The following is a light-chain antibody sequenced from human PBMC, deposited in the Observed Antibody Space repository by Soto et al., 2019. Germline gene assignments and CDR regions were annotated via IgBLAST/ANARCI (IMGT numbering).Light chain of an antibody. V-gene: IGLV2-14*01. CDR2: EVS. CDR3: SSYTSRCTYV. Sequence: QSVLAQPASVSGSPGQSITISCTGTSSDVGGYNYVSWYQQHPGKAPKLMVYEVSNRPSGVSNRFSGSKSGNTASLTISGLQAEDEADYYCSSYTSRCTYVFGTGTKVTVL. CDR1: SSDVGGYNY. J-gene: IGLJ1*01.